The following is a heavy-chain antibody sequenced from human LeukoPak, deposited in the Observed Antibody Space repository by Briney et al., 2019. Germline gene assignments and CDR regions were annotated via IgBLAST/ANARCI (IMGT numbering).Heavy chain of an antibody. J-gene: IGHJ3*02. D-gene: IGHD6-6*01. Sequence: ASVKVSCKASGYTFTGYYMHWVRQAPGQGLEWMGWINPNSGGTNYAQKFQGRVTMTRDTSISTAYMELSRLRSDDTAVYYCAKDLREYTSSPRNAFHIWGQGTMVTVSS. CDR1: GYTFTGYY. CDR2: INPNSGGT. CDR3: AKDLREYTSSPRNAFHI. V-gene: IGHV1-2*02.